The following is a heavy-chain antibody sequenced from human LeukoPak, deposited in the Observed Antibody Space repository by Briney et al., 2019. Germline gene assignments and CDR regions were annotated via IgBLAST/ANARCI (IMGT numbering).Heavy chain of an antibody. J-gene: IGHJ6*02. CDR2: ISYDGSNK. CDR1: GFTFSSYG. Sequence: GGSLRLSCAASGFTFSSYGMHWVRQAPGKGLEWVAVISYDGSNKYYADSVKGRFTISRDNSKNTLYLQMNSLRAEDTAVYYCAKEGSTLDYYYGMDVWGQGATVTVSS. V-gene: IGHV3-30*18. CDR3: AKEGSTLDYYYGMDV.